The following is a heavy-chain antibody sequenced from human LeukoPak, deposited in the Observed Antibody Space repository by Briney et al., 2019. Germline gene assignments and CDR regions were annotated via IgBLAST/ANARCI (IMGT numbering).Heavy chain of an antibody. Sequence: PSETLSLTCTVSGGSISSYYWSWIRQPAGKGLEWIGRIYTSGSTNYNPSLKSRVTMSVDTSKNQFSLKLSSVTAADTAVYYCARDRRQWLPPYYYYYMDVWGKGTTVTVSS. CDR3: ARDRRQWLPPYYYYYMDV. CDR2: IYTSGST. V-gene: IGHV4-4*07. CDR1: GGSISSYY. D-gene: IGHD6-19*01. J-gene: IGHJ6*03.